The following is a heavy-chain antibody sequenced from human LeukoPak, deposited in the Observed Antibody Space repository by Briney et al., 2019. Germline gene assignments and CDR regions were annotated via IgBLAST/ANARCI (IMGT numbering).Heavy chain of an antibody. D-gene: IGHD1-26*01. CDR3: ARVVVGATTYFDY. J-gene: IGHJ4*02. CDR2: IYSGGST. CDR1: GFTFSSYW. V-gene: IGHV3-66*01. Sequence: GGSLRLSCAASGFTFSSYWMHWVRQAPGKGLEWVSVIYSGGSTYYADSVKGRFTISRDNSKNTLYLQMNSLRAEDTAVYYCARVVVGATTYFDYWGQGTLVTVSS.